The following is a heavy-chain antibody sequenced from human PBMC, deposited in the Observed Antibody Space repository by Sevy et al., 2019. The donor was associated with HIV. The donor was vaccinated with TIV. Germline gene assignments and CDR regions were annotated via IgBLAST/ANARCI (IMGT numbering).Heavy chain of an antibody. J-gene: IGHJ4*02. CDR1: GFTFSSYA. D-gene: IGHD6-19*01. CDR3: ARRRYSSGWENFDY. CDR2: ISYDGSNK. V-gene: IGHV3-30-3*01. Sequence: GGSLRLSCAASGFTFSSYAMHWVRQAPGKGLEWVAVISYDGSNKYYADSVKGRFTISRDNSKNTLYLQMNSRRAEDTAVYYCARRRYSSGWENFDYWGQGTLVTVSS.